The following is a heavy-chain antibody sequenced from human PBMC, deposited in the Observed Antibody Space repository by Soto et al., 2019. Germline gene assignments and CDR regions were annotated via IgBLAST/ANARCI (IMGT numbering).Heavy chain of an antibody. V-gene: IGHV3-43*01. CDR3: AKDKSGYSYGLGFDY. CDR2: ISWDGGST. Sequence: GGSLRLSCAASGFTFDDYTMHWVRQAPGKGLEWVSLISWDGGSTYYADSVKGRFTISRDNSKNSLYLQMNSLRTEDTALYYCAKDKSGYSYGLGFDYWGQGTLVTVSS. J-gene: IGHJ4*02. CDR1: GFTFDDYT. D-gene: IGHD5-18*01.